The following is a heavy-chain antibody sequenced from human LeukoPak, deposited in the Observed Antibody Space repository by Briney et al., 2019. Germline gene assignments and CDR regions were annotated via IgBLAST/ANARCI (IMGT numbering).Heavy chain of an antibody. CDR3: ASSRLTLRTFGIDY. J-gene: IGHJ4*02. CDR1: GGTFSSYA. CDR2: IIPIFGTA. V-gene: IGHV1-69*05. D-gene: IGHD3-3*01. Sequence: SVKVSCKASGGTFSSYAISWVRQAPGQGLEWMGGIIPIFGTANYAQKFQGRVTITTDESTGTAYMELSSLRSEDTAVYYRASSRLTLRTFGIDYWGQGTLVTVSS.